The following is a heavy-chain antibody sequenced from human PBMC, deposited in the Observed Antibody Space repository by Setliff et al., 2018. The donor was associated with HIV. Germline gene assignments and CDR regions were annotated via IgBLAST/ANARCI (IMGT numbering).Heavy chain of an antibody. Sequence: TLSLTCSVSDGSVSGYSWSWIRQPAGKGLEWIGRIYTSGTTNYNPSLKSRVTMSVDTSKNQFSLKLSSVTAADTAVYYCARAGSMVRGVIISAIDIWGQGTMVTV. V-gene: IGHV4-4*07. D-gene: IGHD3-10*01. CDR3: ARAGSMVRGVIISAIDI. J-gene: IGHJ3*02. CDR2: IYTSGTT. CDR1: DGSVSGYS.